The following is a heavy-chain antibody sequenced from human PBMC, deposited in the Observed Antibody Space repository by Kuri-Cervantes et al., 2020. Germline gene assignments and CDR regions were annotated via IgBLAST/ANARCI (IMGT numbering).Heavy chain of an antibody. J-gene: IGHJ4*02. CDR3: ARAAYSGYDLGAGY. Sequence: GESLKISCAASGFTFSSYGMHWVRQAPGKGLEWVAVISYDGSNKYYADSVKGRFTISRDNSKNTLYLQMNSLRAEDPAVYYCARAAYSGYDLGAGYRGQGTLVTVSS. D-gene: IGHD5-12*01. CDR2: ISYDGSNK. V-gene: IGHV3-30*03. CDR1: GFTFSSYG.